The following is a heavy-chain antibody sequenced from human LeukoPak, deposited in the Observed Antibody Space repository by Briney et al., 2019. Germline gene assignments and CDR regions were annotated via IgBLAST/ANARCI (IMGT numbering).Heavy chain of an antibody. V-gene: IGHV3-72*01. CDR2: IRNKANSYAT. J-gene: IGHJ4*02. CDR3: ARSSANWPFDY. Sequence: GGSLRLSCAASGFTFSDHYMDWVRQAPGKGLEWVVRIRNKANSYATEYAASVKGRFTISRDDSKNSLYLQMNSLKTEDTAVYYCARSSANWPFDYWGQGTLVTVSS. CDR1: GFTFSDHY. D-gene: IGHD1-1*01.